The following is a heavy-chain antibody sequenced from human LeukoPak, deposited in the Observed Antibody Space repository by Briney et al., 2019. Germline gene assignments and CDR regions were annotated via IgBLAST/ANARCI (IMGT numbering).Heavy chain of an antibody. CDR3: ARRYIRGDTYGFDI. J-gene: IGHJ3*02. CDR1: GGSISSSNW. Sequence: SETLSLTCAVSGGSISSSNWWSWVRRPPGKGMEWSGEIYHIGSTNYNPPLKSRVTISVDKSKNQFSLKLSSVTAADTAVYYCARRYIRGDTYGFDIWGQGTIVTVSS. V-gene: IGHV4-4*02. D-gene: IGHD3-10*01. CDR2: IYHIGST.